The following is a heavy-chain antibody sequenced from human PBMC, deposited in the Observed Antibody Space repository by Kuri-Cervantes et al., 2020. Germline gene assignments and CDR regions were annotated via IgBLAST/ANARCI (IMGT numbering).Heavy chain of an antibody. Sequence: GSLRLSCAVSGYSISSGYYWGWIRQPPGKGLEWIGSIYHSGSTYYNPSLKSRVTISVDTSKNQFSLKLSSVTAADTAVYYCARAGGGYCSSTSCYRYFDYWGQGTLVTVSS. CDR3: ARAGGGYCSSTSCYRYFDY. CDR2: IYHSGST. V-gene: IGHV4-38-2*01. J-gene: IGHJ4*02. D-gene: IGHD2-2*01. CDR1: GYSISSGYY.